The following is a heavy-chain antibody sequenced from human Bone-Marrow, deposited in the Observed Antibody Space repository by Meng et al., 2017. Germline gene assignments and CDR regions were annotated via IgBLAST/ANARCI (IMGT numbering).Heavy chain of an antibody. Sequence: GESLKISCEASGFFSSTYTMNWVRQAPGKGLEWVSSIISSGAYIYYADSVKGRFTISRDNAKNSLYLQMDSLGAEDTALYYCARDYYYGLLYWGQGTVVTVSS. CDR2: IISSGAYI. V-gene: IGHV3-21*01. D-gene: IGHD3-10*01. CDR3: ARDYYYGLLY. J-gene: IGHJ4*02. CDR1: GFFSSTYT.